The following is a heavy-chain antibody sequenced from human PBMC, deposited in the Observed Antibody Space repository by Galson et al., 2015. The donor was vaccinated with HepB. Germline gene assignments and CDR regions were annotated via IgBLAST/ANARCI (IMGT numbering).Heavy chain of an antibody. CDR1: GFTFTDYG. CDR2: ISYDGRNR. D-gene: IGHD7-27*01. Sequence: SLRLSCAVSGFTFTDYGMHWVRQTPGKGLEWVAVISYDGRNRHYADSVGGRFTISRDNSENTLSLQMNSLRAEDTAVYYCAKDGTNWSFDIFHMWGHGTMVIVSS. CDR3: AKDGTNWSFDIFHM. J-gene: IGHJ3*02. V-gene: IGHV3-30*18.